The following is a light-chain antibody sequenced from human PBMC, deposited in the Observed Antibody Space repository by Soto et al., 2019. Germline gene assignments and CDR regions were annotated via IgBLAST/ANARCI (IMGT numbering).Light chain of an antibody. CDR2: GNT. CDR1: SSNTGAGYD. J-gene: IGLJ3*02. CDR3: QSYDNSLSGWV. V-gene: IGLV1-40*01. Sequence: QSVLTQPPSVSGAPGQRVTISCTGSSSNTGAGYDVHWYQQLPGTAPKLLIYGNTNRPSGVPDRFSGSKSGTSASLAITGLQAEDEADYYCQSYDNSLSGWVFGGGTKLTVL.